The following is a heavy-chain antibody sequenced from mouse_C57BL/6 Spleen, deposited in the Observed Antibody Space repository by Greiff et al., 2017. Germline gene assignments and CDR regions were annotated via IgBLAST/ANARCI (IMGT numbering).Heavy chain of an antibody. Sequence: VQLQQSGAELVRPGTSVKVSCTASGYAFTNYLIEWVKQRPGQGLEWIGVINPGSGGTNYNEEFKGKATLTADTSSSTAYMQLSSLTSEDSAVYFCARGGVRMAMDYWGQGTSVTVSS. D-gene: IGHD2-14*01. V-gene: IGHV1-54*01. CDR1: GYAFTNYL. CDR2: INPGSGGT. J-gene: IGHJ4*01. CDR3: ARGGVRMAMDY.